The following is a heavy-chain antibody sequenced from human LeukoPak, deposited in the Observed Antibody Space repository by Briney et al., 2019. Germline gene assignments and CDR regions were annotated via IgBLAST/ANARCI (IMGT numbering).Heavy chain of an antibody. Sequence: SQTLSLTCAISGDSVSSNSVTWKWIRQSPSRGLEWLGRTYYRSTWYNDYAVSGRGRITVNRDTSKNQVSLHLNSVTPEDTAVYYCARRLTQYDCFDPWGQGILVTVSS. D-gene: IGHD2-2*01. CDR1: GDSVSSNSVT. CDR3: ARRLTQYDCFDP. J-gene: IGHJ5*02. V-gene: IGHV6-1*01. CDR2: TYYRSTWYN.